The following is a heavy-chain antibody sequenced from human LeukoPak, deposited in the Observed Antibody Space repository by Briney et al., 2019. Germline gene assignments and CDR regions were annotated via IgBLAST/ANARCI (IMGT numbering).Heavy chain of an antibody. V-gene: IGHV1-69*05. Sequence: ASVKVSCKASGGTFSSYAISWVRQAPGQGLEWMGRIIPIFGTANYAQKFQGRVTITTDESTSTAYMELSSLRSEDTAVYYCAHSAYDFWSGYLHWFDPWGQGTLVTVSS. CDR1: GGTFSSYA. CDR2: IIPIFGTA. J-gene: IGHJ5*02. CDR3: AHSAYDFWSGYLHWFDP. D-gene: IGHD3-3*01.